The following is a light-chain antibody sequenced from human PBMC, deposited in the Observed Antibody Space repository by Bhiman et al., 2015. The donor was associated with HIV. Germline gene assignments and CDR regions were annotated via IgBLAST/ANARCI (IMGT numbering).Light chain of an antibody. V-gene: IGLV3-21*01. CDR1: NIEIKS. Sequence: SYELAQPPSVSVAPGETASITCGGDNIEIKSVHWYQQRSGQAPVLVIHDDSARPSGIPERFSGSNSGITATLTISGVEAGDEADYYCQVWESSSFHPECVFGGGTKLTVL. CDR2: DDS. CDR3: QVWESSSFHPECV. J-gene: IGLJ3*02.